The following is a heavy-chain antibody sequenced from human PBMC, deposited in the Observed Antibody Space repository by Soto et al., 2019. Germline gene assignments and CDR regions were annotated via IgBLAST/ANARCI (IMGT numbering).Heavy chain of an antibody. D-gene: IGHD3-10*01. CDR2: IYYSGST. CDR1: GGSISSSSYY. V-gene: IGHV4-39*01. J-gene: IGHJ6*02. Sequence: SETLSLTCTVSGGSISSSSYYWGWIRQPPGKGLEWIGSIYYSGSTYYNPSLKSRVTISVDTSKNQFSLKLSSVTAADTAVYYCATQHVLLWFGELLDYYGMDVWGQGTTVTVSS. CDR3: ATQHVLLWFGELLDYYGMDV.